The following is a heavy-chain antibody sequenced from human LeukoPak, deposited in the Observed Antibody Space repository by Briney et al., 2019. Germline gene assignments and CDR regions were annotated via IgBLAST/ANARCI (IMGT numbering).Heavy chain of an antibody. V-gene: IGHV3-48*01. Sequence: GGSLRLSCAASGFTFSSYSMNWVRQAPGKGLEWVSYISSSSSTIYYADSVKGRFTISRDNAKNSLYLQMNSLRAEDTAVYYCAKDLGYRWELLRSCFDYWGQGTLVTVSS. CDR2: ISSSSSTI. D-gene: IGHD1-26*01. CDR3: AKDLGYRWELLRSCFDY. J-gene: IGHJ4*02. CDR1: GFTFSSYS.